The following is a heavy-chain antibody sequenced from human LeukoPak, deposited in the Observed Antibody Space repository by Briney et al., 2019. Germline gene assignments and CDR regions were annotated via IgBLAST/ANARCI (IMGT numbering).Heavy chain of an antibody. CDR2: ISYDGSNK. CDR1: GFTFSSYG. J-gene: IGHJ4*02. V-gene: IGHV3-30*18. Sequence: GGSLRLSCAASGFTFSSYGMHWVRQAPGKGLEWVAVISYDGSNKYYADSVKGRFTISRDNSKNTLYLQMNSLRAEDTAVYYCAKDAPAGHYFDYWGQGTLVTVSS. CDR3: AKDAPAGHYFDY.